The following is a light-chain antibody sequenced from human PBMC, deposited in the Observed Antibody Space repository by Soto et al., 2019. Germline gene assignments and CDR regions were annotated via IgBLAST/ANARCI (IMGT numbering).Light chain of an antibody. CDR1: ESIGSW. J-gene: IGKJ1*01. CDR2: KAS. V-gene: IGKV1-5*03. CDR3: QQYNSYSA. Sequence: DIQMTQSPSTLSASVGDRVTITCRASESIGSWLAWYQQKPGKAPKLLIYKASSLESGVPSRFSGSGSGTEFTLTISSLQPDDFATYYCQQYNSYSAFGQGTKVEI.